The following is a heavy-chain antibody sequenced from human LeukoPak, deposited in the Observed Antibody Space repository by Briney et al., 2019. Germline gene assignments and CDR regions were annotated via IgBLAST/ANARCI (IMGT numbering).Heavy chain of an antibody. D-gene: IGHD3-10*01. J-gene: IGHJ4*02. Sequence: RGSLRLSCAASGFTFSDYYMSWIRQAPGKGLEWVSYISSSSSYTNYADSVKGRFTISRDNAKNSLYLQMNSLRAEDTAVYYCARDPPGMVRGVPSRYFDYWGQGTLVTVSS. CDR2: ISSSSSYT. V-gene: IGHV3-11*06. CDR1: GFTFSDYY. CDR3: ARDPPGMVRGVPSRYFDY.